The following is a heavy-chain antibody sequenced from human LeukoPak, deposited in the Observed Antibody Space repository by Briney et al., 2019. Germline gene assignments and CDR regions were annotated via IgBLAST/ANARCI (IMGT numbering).Heavy chain of an antibody. Sequence: GRSLRLSCAASGFTFSSYGMHWVRQAPGKGLEWVAVISYDGSNKYYADSVKGRFTISRDNSKNTLYLQMNSLSAEDTAVYYCAKDRPIKGTRSPFDYWGQGTLVTVSS. CDR3: AKDRPIKGTRSPFDY. J-gene: IGHJ4*02. CDR1: GFTFSSYG. CDR2: ISYDGSNK. V-gene: IGHV3-30*18. D-gene: IGHD6-6*01.